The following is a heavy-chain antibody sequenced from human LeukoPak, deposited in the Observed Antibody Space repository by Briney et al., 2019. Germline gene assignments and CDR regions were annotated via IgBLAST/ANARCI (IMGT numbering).Heavy chain of an antibody. J-gene: IGHJ4*02. CDR3: GTLLSNGPFDY. CDR1: GYTFTAYY. V-gene: IGHV1-2*02. Sequence: ASVKVSCXASGYTFTAYYMHWVRQPPGHGLEGMGYIYPHSDATKYAQTCQGRVTMTRDTSISTAYMELSGLGSDDTAVYYCGTLLSNGPFDYWGQGSLVTVSS. CDR2: IYPHSDAT.